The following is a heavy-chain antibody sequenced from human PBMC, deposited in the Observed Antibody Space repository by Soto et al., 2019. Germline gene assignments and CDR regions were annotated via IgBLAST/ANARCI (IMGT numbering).Heavy chain of an antibody. CDR1: GGSFSGYY. J-gene: IGHJ5*02. CDR2: INHSGST. D-gene: IGHD2-15*01. Sequence: QVQLQQWGAGLLKPSETLSLTCAVYGGSFSGYYWSWIRQPPGKGLEWIGEINHSGSTNYNPSLKSRVTLSVDKSKNQFSLKLSSVTAADTAVYYCARGRAGCSGGSCFHWFDPWGQGTLVTVSS. V-gene: IGHV4-34*01. CDR3: ARGRAGCSGGSCFHWFDP.